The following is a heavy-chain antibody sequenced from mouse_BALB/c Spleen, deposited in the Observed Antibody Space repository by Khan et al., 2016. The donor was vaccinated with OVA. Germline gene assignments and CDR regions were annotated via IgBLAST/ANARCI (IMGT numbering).Heavy chain of an antibody. J-gene: IGHJ3*01. CDR3: ARCNYYSGSSWFGY. D-gene: IGHD1-1*01. CDR1: GYTFSSYW. V-gene: IGHV1-9*01. Sequence: QVQLKQSGAELMKPGASVKISCKATGYTFSSYWIEWVKQRPGHGLEWIGEIFPGSGRNNYNEKFKGKATFTADTSSNTAYMQLSSLTSEDSAVNYCARCNYYSGSSWFGYWGQGTLVTVSA. CDR2: IFPGSGRN.